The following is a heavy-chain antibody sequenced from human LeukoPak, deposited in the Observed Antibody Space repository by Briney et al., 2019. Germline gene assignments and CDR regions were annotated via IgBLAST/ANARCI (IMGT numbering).Heavy chain of an antibody. Sequence: GGSLRLSCAASGFTFTSYYLNWVRQAPGKGLEWVSYISSSGSTIYYADSVKGRFTISRDNAKNSLYLQMNSLRAEDTAVYYCAREGSSGWSLGYYFDYWGQGTLVTVSS. V-gene: IGHV3-11*01. J-gene: IGHJ4*02. CDR3: AREGSSGWSLGYYFDY. D-gene: IGHD6-19*01. CDR1: GFTFTSYY. CDR2: ISSSGSTI.